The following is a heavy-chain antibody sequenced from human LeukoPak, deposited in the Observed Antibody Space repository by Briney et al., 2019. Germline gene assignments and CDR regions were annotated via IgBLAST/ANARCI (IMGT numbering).Heavy chain of an antibody. V-gene: IGHV3-9*01. CDR1: GFTFDDYT. CDR3: AKDRRNLPDHPNFDY. CDR2: ISWNSGSI. Sequence: GGSLRLSCAASGFTFDDYTMHCVRQAPRKGLEWVSGISWNSGSIGYADSVKGRFTISRDNAKNSLYLQMNSLRAEDTALYYCAKDRRNLPDHPNFDYWGQGTLVTVSS. D-gene: IGHD1-14*01. J-gene: IGHJ4*02.